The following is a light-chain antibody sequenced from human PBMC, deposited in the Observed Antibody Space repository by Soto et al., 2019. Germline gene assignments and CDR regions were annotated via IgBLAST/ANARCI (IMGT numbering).Light chain of an antibody. CDR1: SSDVGGCHY. J-gene: IGLJ2*01. CDR2: DVN. V-gene: IGLV2-11*01. Sequence: QSVLTQPRSVSGSPGQSVTLSCTGTSSDVGGCHYVSWYQHHPGKAPKIIIYDVNKRPSGVPDRFSGSKSGNTASLTISGLQTEDEADYYCCSYAGSYTLVFGGGTKLTVL. CDR3: CSYAGSYTLV.